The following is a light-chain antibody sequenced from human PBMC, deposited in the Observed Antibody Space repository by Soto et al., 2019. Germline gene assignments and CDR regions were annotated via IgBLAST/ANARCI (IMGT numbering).Light chain of an antibody. CDR3: SSWDDSLNGVV. J-gene: IGLJ2*01. CDR2: NIN. Sequence: QSALTQPPSASGAPGQRVTISCSGSSSNIGTTTVNWYQHVPGTAPKLLIYNINQRPSGVPDRFSGSRSGTSASLGISGLQSEDEADYYCSSWDDSLNGVVFGGGTKLTVL. CDR1: SSNIGTTT. V-gene: IGLV1-44*01.